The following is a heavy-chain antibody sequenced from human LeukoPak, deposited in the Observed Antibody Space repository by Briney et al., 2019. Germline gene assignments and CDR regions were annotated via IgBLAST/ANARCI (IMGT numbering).Heavy chain of an antibody. V-gene: IGHV3-7*04. Sequence: HPGGSLRLSCAASRFTFSSYWMSWVRQVPGKGLEWVANINEDGSEKNYVDSVEGRFTISRDNAKNSLFLQMSSLRAEDTAVYFCSGDPGNYWGQGTLVTVSS. CDR3: SGDPGNY. CDR2: INEDGSEK. CDR1: RFTFSSYW. D-gene: IGHD1-26*01. J-gene: IGHJ4*02.